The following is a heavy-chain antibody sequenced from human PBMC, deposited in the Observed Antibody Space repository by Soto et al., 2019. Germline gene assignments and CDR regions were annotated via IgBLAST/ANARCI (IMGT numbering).Heavy chain of an antibody. V-gene: IGHV1-58*02. CDR1: GSGFISSG. Sequence: SVKVSCKASGSGFISSGIQWVRQAHGQRLEWIGWIVVASGQTNYAQNFRGRVAITTDTSTATAYIELTGLTSEDTAVYFCSAGRPDIGVGWWVWGQGTTVTVSS. CDR3: SAGRPDIGVGWWV. J-gene: IGHJ6*02. CDR2: IVVASGQT. D-gene: IGHD2-15*01.